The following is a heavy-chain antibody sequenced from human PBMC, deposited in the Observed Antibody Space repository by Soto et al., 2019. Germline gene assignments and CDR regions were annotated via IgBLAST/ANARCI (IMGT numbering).Heavy chain of an antibody. CDR1: GFTLSTFW. D-gene: IGHD1-26*01. Sequence: PVGSLRLSCDASGFTLSTFWMSWVRQAPGKGLEWVASIKEDGSEKIYVDSVKGRFSISRDSAKNSLHLQMNNLRAEDAAIYYCASYRTLGCWGQGAPVTVSS. J-gene: IGHJ4*02. V-gene: IGHV3-7*03. CDR2: IKEDGSEK. CDR3: ASYRTLGC.